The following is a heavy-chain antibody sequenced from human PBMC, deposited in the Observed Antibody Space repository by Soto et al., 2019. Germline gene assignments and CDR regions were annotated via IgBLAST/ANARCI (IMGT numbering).Heavy chain of an antibody. Sequence: SETLSLTCTVSGGSISSSSYYWGWIRQPPGKGLEWIGSIYYSGSTYYNPSLKSRVTISVDTSKNQFSLKLSSVTAADTAVYYCARHHFIVVRGVIITSLFDYWGQGTLVTVSS. V-gene: IGHV4-39*01. J-gene: IGHJ4*02. CDR2: IYYSGST. CDR1: GGSISSSSYY. CDR3: ARHHFIVVRGVIITSLFDY. D-gene: IGHD3-10*01.